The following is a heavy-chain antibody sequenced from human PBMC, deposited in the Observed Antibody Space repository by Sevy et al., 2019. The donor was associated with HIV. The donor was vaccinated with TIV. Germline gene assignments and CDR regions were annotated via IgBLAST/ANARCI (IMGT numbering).Heavy chain of an antibody. CDR2: IAYDGSNK. CDR1: GFTFSSYG. Sequence: GGSLRLSCAASGFTFSSYGMHWVRQAPGKGLEWVAVIAYDGSNKYYADSVKGRFTISRDNSKNTLYLQMNSLRAEDTYGYYCAKRAVVGTAPHYCYGMDIWGQGTTVTVSS. J-gene: IGHJ6*02. CDR3: AKRAVVGTAPHYCYGMDI. D-gene: IGHD6-19*01. V-gene: IGHV3-30*18.